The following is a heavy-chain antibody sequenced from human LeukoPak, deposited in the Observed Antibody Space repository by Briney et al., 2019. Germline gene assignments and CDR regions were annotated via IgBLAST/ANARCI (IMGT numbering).Heavy chain of an antibody. J-gene: IGHJ6*02. CDR2: IYYSGST. Sequence: SETLSLTCTVSGGSISSGGYYWSWIRQHPGKGLEWIGYIYYSGSTYYNPSLKSRVTISVDTSKNQFSLKLSSVTAADTAMYYCARDVVVAAAGTYHGMDVWGQGTTVTVSS. V-gene: IGHV4-31*03. CDR1: GGSISSGGYY. CDR3: ARDVVVAAAGTYHGMDV. D-gene: IGHD6-13*01.